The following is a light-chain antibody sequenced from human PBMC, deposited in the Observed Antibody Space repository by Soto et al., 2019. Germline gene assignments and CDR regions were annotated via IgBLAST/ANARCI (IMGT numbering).Light chain of an antibody. CDR1: QGIRNY. CDR2: AAS. CDR3: QKYDTVPWT. Sequence: IQXTXSXTXXSXXIGXRVTITCRASQGIRNYLVWYQQKPGKVPTLLIYAASTLQSGVPSRFXXXXXXXXXXXXISSLQPEDAATYYCQKYDTVPWTFGQGTKVEIK. V-gene: IGKV1-27*01. J-gene: IGKJ1*01.